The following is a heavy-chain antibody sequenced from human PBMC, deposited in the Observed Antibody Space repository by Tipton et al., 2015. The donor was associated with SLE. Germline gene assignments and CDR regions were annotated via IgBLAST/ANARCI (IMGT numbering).Heavy chain of an antibody. CDR1: GFTFSSYA. Sequence: SLRLSCAASGFTFSSYAMSWVRQAPGKGLEWVSAISGSGGSTYYADSVKGRFTISRDNSKNTLYLQMNSLRAEDTAVYYCANGSYSSSWLDYWGQGTLVTVSS. CDR3: ANGSYSSSWLDY. V-gene: IGHV3-23*01. J-gene: IGHJ4*02. CDR2: ISGSGGST. D-gene: IGHD6-13*01.